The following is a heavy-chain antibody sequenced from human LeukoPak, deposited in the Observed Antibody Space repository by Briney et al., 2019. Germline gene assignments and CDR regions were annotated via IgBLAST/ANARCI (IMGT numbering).Heavy chain of an antibody. CDR2: ISGSGGST. D-gene: IGHD6-6*01. Sequence: GGSLRLSCAASGFTFSSYAMSWVRQAPGKGLEWVSAISGSGGSTYYADSVKGRFTIPRDNSKNTLYLQMNSLRAEDTAVYYCAKDLVSAYSSSSYWGQGTLVTVSS. J-gene: IGHJ4*02. CDR3: AKDLVSAYSSSSY. CDR1: GFTFSSYA. V-gene: IGHV3-23*01.